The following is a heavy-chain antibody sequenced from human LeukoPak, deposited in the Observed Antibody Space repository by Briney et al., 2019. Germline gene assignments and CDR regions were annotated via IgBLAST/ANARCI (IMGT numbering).Heavy chain of an antibody. J-gene: IGHJ6*02. V-gene: IGHV1-69*13. CDR3: ARKSGVVAATDHYYGMDV. D-gene: IGHD2-15*01. CDR1: GGTFSSYA. CDR2: IIPIFGTA. Sequence: ASVKVSCKASGGTFSSYAISWVRQAPGQRLEWMGGIIPIFGTANYAQKFQGRVTITADESTSTAYMELSSLRSEDTAVYYCARKSGVVAATDHYYGMDVWCQGTTVTVSS.